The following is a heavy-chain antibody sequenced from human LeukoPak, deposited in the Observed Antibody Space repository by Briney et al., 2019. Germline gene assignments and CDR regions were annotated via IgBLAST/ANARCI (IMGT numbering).Heavy chain of an antibody. CDR2: ISSSSSYI. J-gene: IGHJ3*02. CDR3: AKVRRYFDWLSDAFDI. Sequence: GGSLRLSCAASGFTFSSYSMNWVRQAPGKGLEWVSSISSSSSYIYYADSVKGRFTISRDNAKNSLYLQMNSLRAEDTALYYCAKVRRYFDWLSDAFDIWGQGTMVTGSS. D-gene: IGHD3-9*01. CDR1: GFTFSSYS. V-gene: IGHV3-21*04.